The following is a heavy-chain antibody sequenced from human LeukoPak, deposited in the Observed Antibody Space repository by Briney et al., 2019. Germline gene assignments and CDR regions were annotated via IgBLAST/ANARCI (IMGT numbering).Heavy chain of an antibody. Sequence: PGRSLRLSCAASGFTFSSYAMHWVRQAPGKGLEWVSSISSGSSHIFYADSVMGRFTISRDNAKNSLYLQMNSLRAEDTAVYYCARGGTGATRDDTFDIWGQGTMVTVSS. J-gene: IGHJ3*02. CDR3: ARGGTGATRDDTFDI. D-gene: IGHD1-7*01. CDR2: ISSGSSHI. V-gene: IGHV3-21*06. CDR1: GFTFSSYA.